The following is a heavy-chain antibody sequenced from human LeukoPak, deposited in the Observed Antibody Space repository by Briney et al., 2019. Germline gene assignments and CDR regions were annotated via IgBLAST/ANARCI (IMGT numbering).Heavy chain of an antibody. CDR2: INEDGSEK. V-gene: IGHV3-7*01. Sequence: GGSLRLSCAVSGFTFSNFWLNWVRQAPGKGLEWVANINEDGSEKYYVDSVKGRFTISRDNAKNSLYLQLNSLRAEDTGIYYCTGETHYFDHWGQGTLVTVSS. CDR1: GFTFSNFW. J-gene: IGHJ4*02. CDR3: TGETHYFDH.